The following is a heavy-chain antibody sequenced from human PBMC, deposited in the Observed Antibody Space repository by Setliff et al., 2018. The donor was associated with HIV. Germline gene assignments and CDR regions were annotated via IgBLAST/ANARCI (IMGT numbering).Heavy chain of an antibody. CDR2: INPNNGDT. V-gene: IGHV1-2*02. CDR1: GYIFSVYH. D-gene: IGHD6-25*01. J-gene: IGHJ4*02. CDR3: ARVRLGYNDLTPPRHTHALGH. Sequence: ASVKVSCKAFGYIFSVYHMHWVRQTPGQGLEWVGWINPNNGDTKYAEKLQGRVTMTRDTSISTAYLELNRLKSDDTAVYYCARVRLGYNDLTPPRHTHALGHWGQGTLVTVSS.